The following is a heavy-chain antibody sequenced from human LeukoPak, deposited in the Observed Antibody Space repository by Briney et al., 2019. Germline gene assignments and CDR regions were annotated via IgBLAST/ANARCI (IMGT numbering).Heavy chain of an antibody. CDR3: ASGTGRLTGTTLRTPKRKFDY. CDR2: ISGSGST. D-gene: IGHD1-7*01. CDR1: GDSISYFY. J-gene: IGHJ4*02. Sequence: PSETLSLTCSVSGDSISYFYWSWIRQAAGKGLEWIGRISGSGSTNYNPSLKSRVTISVDTSKNQFSLKLSSVTAADTAVYYCASGTGRLTGTTLRTPKRKFDYWGQGTLVTVSS. V-gene: IGHV4-4*07.